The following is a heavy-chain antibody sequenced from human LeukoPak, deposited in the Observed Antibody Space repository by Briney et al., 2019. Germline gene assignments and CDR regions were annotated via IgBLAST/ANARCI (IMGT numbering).Heavy chain of an antibody. J-gene: IGHJ4*02. CDR2: INHSGST. CDR3: ARLVDSRYYFDSSGHADY. D-gene: IGHD3-22*01. CDR1: GGSFSGYY. V-gene: IGHV4-34*01. Sequence: PSETLSLTCAVYGGSFSGYYWSWIRQPPGKGLEWIGEINHSGSTNYNPSLKSRVTISVDTSKNQFSLKLSSVTAADTAVYYCARLVDSRYYFDSSGHADYWGQGTLVTVSS.